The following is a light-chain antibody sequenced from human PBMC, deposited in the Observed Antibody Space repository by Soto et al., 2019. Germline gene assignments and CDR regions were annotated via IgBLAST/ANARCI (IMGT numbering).Light chain of an antibody. J-gene: IGKJ1*01. CDR3: QQYYSSPRT. Sequence: DIVMTQSADSLVVSLGERATIKCKSSQSVLYSSNNKNYVAWYQQKPGQPPSLLIYWASTRESGVPDRFSGSGSGTDFNLSISSLQAEDVAVYYCQQYYSSPRTFGHLTKVEIK. V-gene: IGKV4-1*01. CDR1: QSVLYSSNNKNY. CDR2: WAS.